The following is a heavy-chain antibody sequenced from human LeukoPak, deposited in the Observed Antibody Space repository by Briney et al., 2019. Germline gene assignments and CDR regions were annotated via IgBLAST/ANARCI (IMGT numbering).Heavy chain of an antibody. J-gene: IGHJ4*02. CDR1: GFQFSDYE. CDR3: ARSGGYFDY. Sequence: GGSLRLSCAASGFQFSDYEMNWVRQAPGKGLEWLAYISSSGTTTYYAGSVEGRFTVSRDNADNSLFLQMNSPRAEDTAVCYCARSGGYFDYWGQGAQVTVSS. CDR2: ISSSGTTT. D-gene: IGHD3-16*01. V-gene: IGHV3-48*03.